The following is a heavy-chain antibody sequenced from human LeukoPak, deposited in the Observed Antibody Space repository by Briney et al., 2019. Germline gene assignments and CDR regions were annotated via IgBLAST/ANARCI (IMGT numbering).Heavy chain of an antibody. CDR2: MNPNSGNT. V-gene: IGHV1-8*03. Sequence: ASVKVSCKASGYTFTSYDINWVRQATGQGLEWMGWMNPNSGNTGYAQKFQGRVTITRNTSISTAYMELSSLRSEDTAVYYCARLFDYTYSSSSRVGAFDIWGQGTMVTVSS. D-gene: IGHD6-6*01. J-gene: IGHJ3*02. CDR1: GYTFTSYD. CDR3: ARLFDYTYSSSSRVGAFDI.